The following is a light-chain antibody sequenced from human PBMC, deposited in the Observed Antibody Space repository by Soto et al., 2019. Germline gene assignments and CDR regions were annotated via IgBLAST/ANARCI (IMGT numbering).Light chain of an antibody. J-gene: IGKJ4*01. Sequence: DIQMTQSPSMLSASVGDTVTITCRASQSISKWVAWYQQKPGKAPKVLIWDASSLQRGVPSRFSGSGYGTEFTLTISSLQPEDFATYYCQQYDSYPLTFGGGTRVEIK. CDR1: QSISKW. CDR3: QQYDSYPLT. CDR2: DAS. V-gene: IGKV1-5*01.